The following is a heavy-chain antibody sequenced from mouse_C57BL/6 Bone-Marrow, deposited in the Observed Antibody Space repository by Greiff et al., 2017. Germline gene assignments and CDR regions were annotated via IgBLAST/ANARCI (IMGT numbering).Heavy chain of an antibody. Sequence: VKLMESGPGLVQPSQSLSITCTVSGFSLTSYGVHWVRQSPGKGLEWLGVIWRGGSTDYNAAFMSRLSITKDNSKSQVFFKMNSLQADDTAIYYCAKTPSLRNYAMDYWGQGTSVTVSS. D-gene: IGHD1-1*01. J-gene: IGHJ4*01. CDR3: AKTPSLRNYAMDY. CDR2: IWRGGST. V-gene: IGHV2-5*01. CDR1: GFSLTSYG.